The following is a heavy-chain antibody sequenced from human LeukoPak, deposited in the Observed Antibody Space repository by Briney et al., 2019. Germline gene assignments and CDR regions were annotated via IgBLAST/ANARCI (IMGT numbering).Heavy chain of an antibody. CDR2: IYSGGST. D-gene: IGHD3-22*01. J-gene: IGHJ3*02. CDR3: ARDYYDSSGYRHDAFEI. V-gene: IGHV3-53*01. Sequence: PGGSLRLSCAASGFTVSSNYMSWVRQAPGKGLEWVSVIYSGGSTYYADSVKGRFTISRDNSKNTLYLQMNSLRAEDTAVYYCARDYYDSSGYRHDAFEISGPGTLFTVSS. CDR1: GFTVSSNY.